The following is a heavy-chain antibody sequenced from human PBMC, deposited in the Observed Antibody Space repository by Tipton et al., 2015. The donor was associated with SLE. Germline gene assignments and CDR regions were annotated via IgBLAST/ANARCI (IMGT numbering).Heavy chain of an antibody. V-gene: IGHV4-61*01. CDR1: GGSISSGSYY. D-gene: IGHD6-13*01. CDR3: ARGGSSSWSDDAFDI. Sequence: TLSLTCTVSGGSISSGSYYWSWVRQPPGKGLEWIGYFYNSGSTNYIPSLKSRVTISVDTSKNQSSLKLSSVTAADTAVYFCARGGSSSWSDDAFDIWGQGTMVTVSS. J-gene: IGHJ3*02. CDR2: FYNSGST.